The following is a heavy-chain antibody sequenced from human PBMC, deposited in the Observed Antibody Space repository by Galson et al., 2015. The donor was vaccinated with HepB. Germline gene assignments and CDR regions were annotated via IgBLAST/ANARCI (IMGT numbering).Heavy chain of an antibody. CDR2: IRSKAFGGTT. J-gene: IGHJ4*02. CDR3: SRHKRPAAIGPGDS. V-gene: IGHV3-49*03. D-gene: IGHD2-2*01. Sequence: SLRLSCAASGLPFNDYALSWFRQAPGKGLEWVGFIRSKAFGGTTEYAASMKGRITLSRDDSRSIAYLQMNSLKTGDTAVYYCSRHKRPAAIGPGDSWGQGTLVTVSS. CDR1: GLPFNDYA.